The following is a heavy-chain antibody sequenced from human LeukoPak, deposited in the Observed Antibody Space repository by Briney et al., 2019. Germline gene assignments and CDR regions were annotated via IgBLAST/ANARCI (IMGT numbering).Heavy chain of an antibody. V-gene: IGHV3-23*01. CDR2: ISVSGGST. CDR3: ANGGYYYNYGMDV. J-gene: IGHJ6*02. CDR1: GFTFSSYA. D-gene: IGHD3-16*01. Sequence: GGSLRLSCAASGFTFSSYAMSWVRQAPGKGLEWVSGISVSGGSTYYAESVKGRFTISRDNSKNTLYLQMNSLRAEDTAVYYCANGGYYYNYGMDVWGQGTTVTVSS.